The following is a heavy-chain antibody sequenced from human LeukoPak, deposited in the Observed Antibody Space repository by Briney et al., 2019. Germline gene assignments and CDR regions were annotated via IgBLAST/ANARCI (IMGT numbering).Heavy chain of an antibody. CDR1: GFTFSSYW. V-gene: IGHV3-7*01. Sequence: LAGGSLRLSCAASGFTFSSYWMSWVRQAPGKGLEWVANIKQDGSEKYYVDSVKGRFTISRDNAKNSLYLQMNSLRAEDTAVYYCASDYCSGGSCYSPFGDYWGQGTLVTVSS. D-gene: IGHD2-15*01. J-gene: IGHJ4*02. CDR2: IKQDGSEK. CDR3: ASDYCSGGSCYSPFGDY.